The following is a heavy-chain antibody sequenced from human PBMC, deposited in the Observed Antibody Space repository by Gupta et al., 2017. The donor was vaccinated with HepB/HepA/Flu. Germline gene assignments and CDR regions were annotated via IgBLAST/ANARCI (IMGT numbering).Heavy chain of an antibody. CDR1: GYSFSNYD. D-gene: IGHD6-25*01. V-gene: IGHV1-3*01. J-gene: IGHJ3*01. Sequence: QVQLVHSGAEVKKPGASVKVSCKGSGYSFSNYDIHWVSQAPGQRLQWMGWINAGNGKTGYSQKYQGRVTITGDTSASTVYMELSSLTSEDTAVYYCARERTAATDPFDVWGQGTMVTVSS. CDR2: INAGNGKT. CDR3: ARERTAATDPFDV.